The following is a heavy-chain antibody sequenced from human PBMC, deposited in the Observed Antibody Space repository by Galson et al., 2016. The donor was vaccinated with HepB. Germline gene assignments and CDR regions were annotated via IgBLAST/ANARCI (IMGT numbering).Heavy chain of an antibody. V-gene: IGHV3-30-3*01. Sequence: SLRLSCAVSGLAFISYNMNWVRQAPGKGLEWVAVASSDGSRKYYADSVKGRFTISRDNSENTLYLQMNSLRTEDTAVYYCARDQNYYDSNEFDHWGQGTLVIVSS. CDR3: ARDQNYYDSNEFDH. CDR2: ASSDGSRK. J-gene: IGHJ4*02. CDR1: GLAFISYN. D-gene: IGHD3-22*01.